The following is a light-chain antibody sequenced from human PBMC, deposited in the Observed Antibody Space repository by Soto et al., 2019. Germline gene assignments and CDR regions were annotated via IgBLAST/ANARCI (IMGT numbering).Light chain of an antibody. CDR3: HTWGTIFQV. Sequence: QPVLTKSPSASASRGASGKLTCTMSSGHSSYAIAWHQKQPVKATRYFMDRNNDGSHTKGDGIPFRCSDSSSGAERYLIIARLQAEDAADYYGHTWGTIFQVFGGGTKLTVL. CDR2: RNNDGSH. J-gene: IGLJ2*01. CDR1: SGHSSYA. V-gene: IGLV4-69*01.